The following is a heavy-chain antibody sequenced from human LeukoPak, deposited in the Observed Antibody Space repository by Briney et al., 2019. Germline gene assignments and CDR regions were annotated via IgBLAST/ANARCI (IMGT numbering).Heavy chain of an antibody. D-gene: IGHD6-13*01. CDR2: IYYNGSP. Sequence: PSETLSLTCTVSGGSISSSSYYWGWIRQPPGKGLEWIGYIYYNGSPNYNPSLKSRVTMSVDTSNNQFSLKLSSVTAADTAVYYCARVDYLAAAATFFDYWGQGTLVTVSS. CDR3: ARVDYLAAAATFFDY. CDR1: GGSISSSSYY. J-gene: IGHJ4*02. V-gene: IGHV4-61*05.